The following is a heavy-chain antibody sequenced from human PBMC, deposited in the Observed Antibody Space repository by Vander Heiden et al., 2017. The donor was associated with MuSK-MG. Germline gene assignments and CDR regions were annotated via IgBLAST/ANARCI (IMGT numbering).Heavy chain of an antibody. CDR3: ARWGIVGATSDY. CDR1: GGSISSSSYY. D-gene: IGHD1-26*01. J-gene: IGHJ4*02. V-gene: IGHV4-39*01. Sequence: QLQLQESGPGLVKPSETLSLTCTVSGGSISSSSYYWGWIRQPPGKGLEWIGSIYYSGSTYYNPALKSRVTISVDTSKKKFSLKLSSVTAADTAVYYFARWGIVGATSDYWGQGTMVTVYS. CDR2: IYYSGST.